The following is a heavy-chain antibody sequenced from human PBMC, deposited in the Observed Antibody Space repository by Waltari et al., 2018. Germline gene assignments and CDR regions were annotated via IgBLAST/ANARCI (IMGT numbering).Heavy chain of an antibody. Sequence: QVQLVQSGAEVKKPGASVKVSCKVSGYTLTELSMHWVRQAPGKGLEWMGGFDPEDGETIYAQKFQGRVTMTEDTSTDTAYMELSSLRSEDTAVYYCASGLYCSGGSCLMHDAFDIWGQGTMVTVSS. CDR3: ASGLYCSGGSCLMHDAFDI. J-gene: IGHJ3*02. CDR1: GYTLTELS. D-gene: IGHD2-15*01. CDR2: FDPEDGET. V-gene: IGHV1-24*01.